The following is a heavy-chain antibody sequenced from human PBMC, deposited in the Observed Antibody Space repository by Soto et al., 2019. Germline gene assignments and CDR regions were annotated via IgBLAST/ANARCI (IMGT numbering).Heavy chain of an antibody. CDR1: GYTFTSYY. CDR2: INPSGGST. V-gene: IGHV1-46*01. J-gene: IGHJ4*02. CDR3: VREEYSGYAKRGYYFDY. D-gene: IGHD5-12*01. Sequence: QVQLVQSGAEVKKPGASVKVSCKASGYTFTSYYMHWVRQAPGQGLEWMGIINPSGGSTSYAQKFQGRVTMTRDTSTSTVYMELSSLRSEDTAVYYCVREEYSGYAKRGYYFDYWGQGTLVTVSS.